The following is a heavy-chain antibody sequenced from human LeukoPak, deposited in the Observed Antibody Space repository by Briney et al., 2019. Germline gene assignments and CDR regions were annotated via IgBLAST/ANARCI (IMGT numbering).Heavy chain of an antibody. J-gene: IGHJ3*02. CDR2: IYYSGST. D-gene: IGHD3-22*01. V-gene: IGHV4-34*01. Sequence: SETLSLTCAVYGGSFSGYYWSWIRQPPGKGLEWIGYIYYSGSTNYNPSLKSRVTISVDTSKNQFSLKLSSVTAADTAVYYRARGLYYYDSSGYLDDAFDIWGQGTMVTVSS. CDR3: ARGLYYYDSSGYLDDAFDI. CDR1: GGSFSGYY.